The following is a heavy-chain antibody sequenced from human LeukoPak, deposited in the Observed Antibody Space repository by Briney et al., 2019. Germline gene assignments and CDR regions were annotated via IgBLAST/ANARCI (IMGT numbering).Heavy chain of an antibody. D-gene: IGHD6-19*01. Sequence: ASVTVSCKASGYTFTSYGISWVRQAPGQGLEWMGWISAYNGNTNYAQKLQGRVTMTTDTSTSTAYMELRSLRSDDTAVYYCARADSGWIPLGYWGQGTLVTVSS. CDR3: ARADSGWIPLGY. J-gene: IGHJ4*02. V-gene: IGHV1-18*01. CDR1: GYTFTSYG. CDR2: ISAYNGNT.